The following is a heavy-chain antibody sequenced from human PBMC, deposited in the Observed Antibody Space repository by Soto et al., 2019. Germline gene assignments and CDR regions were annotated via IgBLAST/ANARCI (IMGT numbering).Heavy chain of an antibody. D-gene: IGHD5-12*01. CDR2: MNPNSGNT. Sequence: ASVKVSCKASGYTFTSYDINWVRQATGQGLEWMGWMNPNSGNTGYAQKFQGRVTITRDTSASTAYMEQSSLKSEDTAVYYCARAAGMVATSPWGQGTLVTVSS. J-gene: IGHJ5*02. CDR3: ARAAGMVATSP. CDR1: GYTFTSYD. V-gene: IGHV1-8*01.